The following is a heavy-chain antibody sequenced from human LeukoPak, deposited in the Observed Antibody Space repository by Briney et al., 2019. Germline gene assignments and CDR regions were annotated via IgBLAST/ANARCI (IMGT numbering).Heavy chain of an antibody. CDR2: ISGSGGST. V-gene: IGHV3-23*01. Sequence: QPGGSLRLSCAASGFTFSSYAMSWVRQAPGKGLEWVSGISGSGGSTYYADSVKGRFTVSRDNSRNTLYLQMNSLTAEDTAVYYCAEAGRDSSGYYLYYFDYWGQGTLVSVSS. CDR1: GFTFSSYA. J-gene: IGHJ4*02. D-gene: IGHD3-22*01. CDR3: AEAGRDSSGYYLYYFDY.